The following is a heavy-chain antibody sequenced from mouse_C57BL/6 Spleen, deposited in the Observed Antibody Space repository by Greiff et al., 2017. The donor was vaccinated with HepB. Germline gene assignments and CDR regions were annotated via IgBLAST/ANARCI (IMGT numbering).Heavy chain of an antibody. D-gene: IGHD2-3*01. J-gene: IGHJ4*01. CDR1: GYTFTDHT. V-gene: IGHV1-78*01. Sequence: VKLMESDAELVKPGASVKISCKVSGYTFTDHTIHWMKQRPEQGLEWIGYIYPRDGSTKYNEKFKGKATLTADKSSSTAYMQLNSLTSEDSAVYFCAREIYDGYNQAMDYWGQGTSVTVSS. CDR2: IYPRDGST. CDR3: AREIYDGYNQAMDY.